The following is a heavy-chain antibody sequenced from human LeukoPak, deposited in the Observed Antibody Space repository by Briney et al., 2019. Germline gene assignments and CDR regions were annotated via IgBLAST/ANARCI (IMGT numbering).Heavy chain of an antibody. CDR1: GGSIGSGGYY. CDR2: IYYSGST. D-gene: IGHD3-10*01. CDR3: ATAGPISGRHNYFDS. J-gene: IGHJ4*02. V-gene: IGHV4-31*03. Sequence: SETLSLTCTVSGGSIGSGGYYWSWIRQHPGKGLEWIGYIYYSGSTYYNPSLKSRVTISVDTSKNQFSLKLTSVTAADTAVYYCATAGPISGRHNYFDSWGQGTLVTVSS.